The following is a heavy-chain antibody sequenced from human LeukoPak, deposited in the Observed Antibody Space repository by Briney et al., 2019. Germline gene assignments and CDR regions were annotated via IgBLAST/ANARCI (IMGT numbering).Heavy chain of an antibody. D-gene: IGHD4-17*01. V-gene: IGHV3-11*01. Sequence: PGGSLRLSCTASGFTFSDHYMSWFRLSPGKGLEWLSYITSSGSITDYADSVKGRFTISRDNAKNTMFLQMNSLRPEDTAVYDCARDPDYGDPEWGQGTLVTVSS. CDR2: ITSSGSIT. J-gene: IGHJ4*02. CDR1: GFTFSDHY. CDR3: ARDPDYGDPE.